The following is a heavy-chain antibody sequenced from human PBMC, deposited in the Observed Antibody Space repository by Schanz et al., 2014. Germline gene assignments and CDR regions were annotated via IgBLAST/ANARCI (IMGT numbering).Heavy chain of an antibody. D-gene: IGHD3-3*01. V-gene: IGHV1-18*01. CDR2: ISVYNHNK. J-gene: IGHJ4*02. Sequence: QVQLVQSGAEVKKPGATVKVSCKASGYIFINSGISWVRQAPGQGLEWMGWISVYNHNKEYDQKFQGRVTMTTDTSTSTVYMELRSLRSDDTAVYYCARSGGRDFWSGYYTRFDYWGQGTLVTVSS. CDR1: GYIFINSG. CDR3: ARSGGRDFWSGYYTRFDY.